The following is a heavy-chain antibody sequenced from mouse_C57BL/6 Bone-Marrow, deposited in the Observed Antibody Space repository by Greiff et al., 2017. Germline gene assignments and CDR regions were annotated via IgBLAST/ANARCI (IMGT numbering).Heavy chain of an antibody. CDR3: ARHEWGNSYYFDY. Sequence: EVHLVESGGDLVKPGGSLKLSCAASGFTFSSYGMSWVRQTPDKRLEWVATISSGGSYTYYPDSVKGRFTISRDNAKNTLYLQMSSLKSEDTAMYYCARHEWGNSYYFDYWGHGTTLTVSS. D-gene: IGHD2-1*01. J-gene: IGHJ2*01. V-gene: IGHV5-6*01. CDR2: ISSGGSYT. CDR1: GFTFSSYG.